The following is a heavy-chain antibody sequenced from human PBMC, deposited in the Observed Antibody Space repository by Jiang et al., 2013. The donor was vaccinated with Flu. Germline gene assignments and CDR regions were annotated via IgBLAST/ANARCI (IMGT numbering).Heavy chain of an antibody. D-gene: IGHD2-2*01. CDR1: GYTFTNYA. CDR3: ARDGGYCSSTSCYVGYYYGMDV. CDR2: INTNTGNP. Sequence: SVRVSCKASGYTFTNYAMNWVRQAPGQGLEWMGWINTNTGNPTYAQGFTGRFVSSLDTSVTTAYLQISSLKAEDTAVYYCARDGGYCSSTSCYVGYYYGMDVWGQGTTVTVSS. J-gene: IGHJ6*02. V-gene: IGHV7-4-1*02.